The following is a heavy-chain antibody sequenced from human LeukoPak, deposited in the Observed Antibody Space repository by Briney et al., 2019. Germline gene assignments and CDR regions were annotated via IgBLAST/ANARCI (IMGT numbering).Heavy chain of an antibody. V-gene: IGHV4-34*01. D-gene: IGHD2-2*01. J-gene: IGHJ4*02. CDR1: GGSFSGYY. CDR3: AMLLCSSTSCYFAY. Sequence: PSETLSLTCAVYGGSFSGYYWSWIRQPPGKGLEWIGEIYHSGSTNYNPSLKSRVTISVDKSKNQFSLKLSSVTAADTAVYYCAMLLCSSTSCYFAYWGQGTLVTVSS. CDR2: IYHSGST.